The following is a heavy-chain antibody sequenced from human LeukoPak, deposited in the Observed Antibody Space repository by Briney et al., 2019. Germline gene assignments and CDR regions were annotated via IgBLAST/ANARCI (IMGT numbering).Heavy chain of an antibody. Sequence: GGSLRLSCTASGFTFSNAGMNWVRQAPGKGLDWVSAIYSGRTTYYADSVKGRFTISRDDSKNTLYLQMHSLRAEDTAIYYCTRDLFDWGQGALVTVSS. V-gene: IGHV3-66*01. D-gene: IGHD3-10*02. CDR2: IYSGRTT. CDR1: GFTFSNAG. J-gene: IGHJ4*02. CDR3: TRDLFD.